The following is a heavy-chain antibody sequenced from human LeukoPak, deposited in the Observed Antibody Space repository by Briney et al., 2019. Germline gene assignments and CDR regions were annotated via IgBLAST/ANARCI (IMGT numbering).Heavy chain of an antibody. V-gene: IGHV1-2*02. CDR3: ARGAAAGAHYYYYYMDV. CDR2: INPNSGGT. D-gene: IGHD6-13*01. CDR1: GYTFTVYN. Sequence: ASVKVSCKASGYTFTVYNIHWVRQAPGQGLEWMGWINPNSGGTNFGDKFQGRVAMTRDTSISAAYMQLSRLRSDDTAVYFCARGAAAGAHYYYYYMDVWGKGTTVTVS. J-gene: IGHJ6*03.